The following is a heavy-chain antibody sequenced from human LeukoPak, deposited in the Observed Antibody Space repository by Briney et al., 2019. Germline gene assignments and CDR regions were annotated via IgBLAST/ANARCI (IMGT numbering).Heavy chain of an antibody. D-gene: IGHD3-22*01. CDR1: GYTFTSYG. CDR2: ISAYNGNT. Sequence: ASVKVSCKASGYTFTSYGISWVRQAPGQGLEWMGWISAYNGNTNYAQKLQGRVTMITDTSTSTAYMELRSLRSDDTAVYYCARDGYYYDSSGYGYYYYGMDVWGQGTTVTVSS. CDR3: ARDGYYYDSSGYGYYYYGMDV. J-gene: IGHJ6*02. V-gene: IGHV1-18*01.